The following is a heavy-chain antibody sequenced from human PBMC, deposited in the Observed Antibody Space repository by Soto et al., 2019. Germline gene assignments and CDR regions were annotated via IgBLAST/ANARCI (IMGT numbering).Heavy chain of an antibody. Sequence: SVTVSCTASGGTFSSYAISCVRYASGQVLDWMVGIIPIFGTANYAQKFQGRVTITADESTSRGYMELSSLRADDTAIYYCAKSDSSPIFGVVRYGMDVWGQGTTVTVSS. J-gene: IGHJ6*02. CDR1: GGTFSSYA. V-gene: IGHV1-69*13. CDR3: AKSDSSPIFGVVRYGMDV. CDR2: IIPIFGTA. D-gene: IGHD3-3*01.